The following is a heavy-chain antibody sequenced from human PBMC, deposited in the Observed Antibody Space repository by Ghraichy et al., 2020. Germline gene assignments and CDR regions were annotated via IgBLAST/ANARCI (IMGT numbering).Heavy chain of an antibody. V-gene: IGHV4-59*01. CDR3: ARAEYSSSWYRAWYFDL. Sequence: SETLSLTCTVSGGSISSYYWSWIRQPPGKGLEWIGYIYYSGSTNYNPSLKSRVTISVDTSKNQFSLKLSSVTAADTAVYYCARAEYSSSWYRAWYFDLWGRGTLVTVSS. CDR1: GGSISSYY. J-gene: IGHJ2*01. CDR2: IYYSGST. D-gene: IGHD6-13*01.